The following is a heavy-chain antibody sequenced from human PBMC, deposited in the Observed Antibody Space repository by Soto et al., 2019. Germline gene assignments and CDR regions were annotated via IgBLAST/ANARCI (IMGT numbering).Heavy chain of an antibody. CDR1: GFTFSSYS. V-gene: IGHV3-48*02. CDR2: ISSSSSTI. Sequence: EVQLVESGGGLVQPGGSLRLSCAASGFTFSSYSMNWVRQAPGKGLEWVSYISSSSSTIYYAESVKGRFTIYRDNAKNSLYLQINSLRDKDTAVYYCASELMTTVTIGYWGQGTLVTVSS. D-gene: IGHD4-17*01. J-gene: IGHJ4*02. CDR3: ASELMTTVTIGY.